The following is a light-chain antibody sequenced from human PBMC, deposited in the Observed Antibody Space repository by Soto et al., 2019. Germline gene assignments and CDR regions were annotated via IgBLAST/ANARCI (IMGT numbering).Light chain of an antibody. CDR3: QQYRT. CDR2: GAS. Sequence: EIVLTQSPGTLSLSPGERATLSCRAGQSVSSSYLAWYQQKPGQAPRLLIYGASSRATGIPDRFSGSGSGTDFTLTISRLEPEDFAVYYCQQYRTFGQGTKVEIK. V-gene: IGKV3-20*01. J-gene: IGKJ1*01. CDR1: QSVSSSY.